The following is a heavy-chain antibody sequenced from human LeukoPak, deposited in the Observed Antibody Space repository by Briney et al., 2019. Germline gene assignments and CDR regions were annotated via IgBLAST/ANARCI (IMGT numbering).Heavy chain of an antibody. D-gene: IGHD3-22*01. V-gene: IGHV1-46*01. CDR3: ARGGELSYYYDSRGFDY. Sequence: ASVKVSCKASGYTFTSYYMHWVRQAPGQGLEWMGIINPSSGSTSYAQKFQGRVTMTRDTSTSTVYMELSGLRSEDTAVYYCARGGELSYYYDSRGFDYWGQGTLVTVSS. CDR1: GYTFTSYY. J-gene: IGHJ4*02. CDR2: INPSSGST.